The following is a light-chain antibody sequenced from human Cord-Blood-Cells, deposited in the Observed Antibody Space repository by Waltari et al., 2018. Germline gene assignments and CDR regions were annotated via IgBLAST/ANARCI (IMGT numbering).Light chain of an antibody. CDR1: QGISSY. CDR3: QQLNIYPLT. Sequence: DIQLTQSPSFLSASVGDRVTITCRASQGISSYLAWYQQKPGKAPKLLIYAASTLQSGVPSRFSGSGSGTEFTLTISSLQPEDFATNYCQQLNIYPLTFGGGTKVEIK. CDR2: AAS. V-gene: IGKV1-9*01. J-gene: IGKJ4*01.